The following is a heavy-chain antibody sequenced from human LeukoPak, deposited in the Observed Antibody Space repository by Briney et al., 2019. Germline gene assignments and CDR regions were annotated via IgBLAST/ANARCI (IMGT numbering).Heavy chain of an antibody. CDR3: RTHAGRTGSDD. Sequence: PGGSLRLSCATSGFIFSGYYMSWSRQAPGKGLEWVSYSSGSGNDISYADSVKGRFTISSDNAKGSHYLQMTSLRAADKAVYYCRTHAGRTGSDDWGQGILVTVSS. V-gene: IGHV3-11*01. CDR2: SSGSGNDI. CDR1: GFIFSGYY. D-gene: IGHD3/OR15-3a*01. J-gene: IGHJ4*02.